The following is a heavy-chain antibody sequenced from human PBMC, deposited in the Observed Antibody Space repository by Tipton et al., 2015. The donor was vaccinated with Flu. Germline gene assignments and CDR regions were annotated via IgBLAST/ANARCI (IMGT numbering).Heavy chain of an antibody. J-gene: IGHJ4*02. D-gene: IGHD5-18*01. CDR1: GFTVSSTY. CDR3: VRDKYSNSPLGSLFDY. Sequence: VQLVQSGGGLIQPGGSLRLSCAASGFTVSSTYMGWVRQAPGKGLEWVATIKHDGYEEYYVDSVKGRFTISRDNSKNSLYLQMNSLRGEDTAVYYCVRDKYSNSPLGSLFDYWGQGTLVTVSS. CDR2: IKHDGYEE. V-gene: IGHV3-7*01.